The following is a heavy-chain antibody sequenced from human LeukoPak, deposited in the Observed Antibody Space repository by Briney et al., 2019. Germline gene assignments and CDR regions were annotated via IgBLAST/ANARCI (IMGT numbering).Heavy chain of an antibody. CDR1: GYTFTGYY. CDR3: ARDHAQRGWYLTSDYYFDY. CDR2: INPNSGGT. J-gene: IGHJ4*02. Sequence: ASVKVSCKASGYTFTGYYMHWVRQAPGQGLEWMGWINPNSGGTNYAQKFQGRVTVTRDTSISTAYMELSRLRSDDTAVYYCARDHAQRGWYLTSDYYFDYWGQGTLVTVSS. V-gene: IGHV1-2*02. D-gene: IGHD6-19*01.